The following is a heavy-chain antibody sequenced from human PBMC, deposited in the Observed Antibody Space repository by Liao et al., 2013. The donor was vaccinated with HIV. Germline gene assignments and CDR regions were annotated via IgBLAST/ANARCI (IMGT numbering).Heavy chain of an antibody. Sequence: QLQLQESGSGLVKPSQTLSLTCAVSGGSISSGDYSWSWIRQPPGKGLEWIGYIYHSGSTYYNPSLKSRVTISVDRSKNQFSLKLSSVTAADTAVYYCARVIEAYYYDSSVLAGGVAFDIWGQGTMVTVSS. D-gene: IGHD3-22*01. CDR1: GGSISSGDYS. CDR3: ARVIEAYYYDSSVLAGGVAFDI. J-gene: IGHJ3*02. CDR2: IYHSGST. V-gene: IGHV4-30-2*01.